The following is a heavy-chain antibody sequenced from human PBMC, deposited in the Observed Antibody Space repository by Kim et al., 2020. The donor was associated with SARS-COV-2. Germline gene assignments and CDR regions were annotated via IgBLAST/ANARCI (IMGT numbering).Heavy chain of an antibody. D-gene: IGHD6-19*01. CDR3: ARGGIAVAGKTRWYFDY. V-gene: IGHV4-34*01. Sequence: LKSRVTISVDTSKNQFSLKLSSVTAADTAVYYCARGGIAVAGKTRWYFDYWGQGTLVTVSS. J-gene: IGHJ4*02.